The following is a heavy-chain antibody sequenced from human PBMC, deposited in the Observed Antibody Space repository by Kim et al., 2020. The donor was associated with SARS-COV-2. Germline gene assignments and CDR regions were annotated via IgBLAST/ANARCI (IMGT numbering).Heavy chain of an antibody. Sequence: GGSLRLSCAAPGFTFSSYEMNWVRQAPGKGLEWVSYISSSGSTIYYADSVKGRFTISRDNAKNSLYLQMNSLRAEDTAVYYCARDNSYDFWSGPSTYDAFDMWGQGTMVTVSS. D-gene: IGHD3-3*01. CDR3: ARDNSYDFWSGPSTYDAFDM. CDR1: GFTFSSYE. J-gene: IGHJ3*02. V-gene: IGHV3-48*03. CDR2: ISSSGSTI.